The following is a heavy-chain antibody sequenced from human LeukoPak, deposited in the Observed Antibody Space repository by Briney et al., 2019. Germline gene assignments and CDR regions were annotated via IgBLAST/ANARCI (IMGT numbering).Heavy chain of an antibody. CDR3: VFSLVTDFAS. J-gene: IGHJ4*02. V-gene: IGHV3-48*02. D-gene: IGHD2-21*02. Sequence: GGSLRLSCAASGFTCIIYSMNWVRQAPGQGLEWISYISSGSSTIYYADSLKGRFTISRDNAKNSLYLQMNSLRDEATAVYYCVFSLVTDFASWGQGTLVTVSS. CDR1: GFTCIIYS. CDR2: ISSGSSTI.